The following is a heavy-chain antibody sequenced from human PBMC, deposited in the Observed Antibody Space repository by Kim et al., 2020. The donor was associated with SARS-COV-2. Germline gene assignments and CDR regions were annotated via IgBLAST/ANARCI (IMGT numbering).Heavy chain of an antibody. V-gene: IGHV3-33*01. Sequence: GGSLRLSCAASGYDFSRHGIHWVRQAPGKGLEWVAVIWYDGSKKYSVDSVKGRFTISNDTSKNTVHLQMSSLRADDTAVYYCARVNGGDCYKGGQLDISG. D-gene: IGHD2-21*02. J-gene: IGHJ3*02. CDR1: GYDFSRHG. CDR2: IWYDGSKK. CDR3: ARVNGGDCYKGGQLDI.